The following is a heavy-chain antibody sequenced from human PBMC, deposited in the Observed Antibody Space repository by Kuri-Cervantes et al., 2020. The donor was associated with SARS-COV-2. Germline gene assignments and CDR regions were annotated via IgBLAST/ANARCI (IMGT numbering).Heavy chain of an antibody. CDR1: GYSFTSYW. Sequence: GESLKISCKGSGYSFTSYWIGWVRQMPGKGLEWMGIIYPGDSDTRYSPSFQGQVTISADKSISTAYLQWSSLKASDTAMYYCARRPHYDFWSGSGCYFDYWGQGTLVTVSS. CDR3: ARRPHYDFWSGSGCYFDY. V-gene: IGHV5-51*01. D-gene: IGHD3-3*01. CDR2: IYPGDSDT. J-gene: IGHJ4*02.